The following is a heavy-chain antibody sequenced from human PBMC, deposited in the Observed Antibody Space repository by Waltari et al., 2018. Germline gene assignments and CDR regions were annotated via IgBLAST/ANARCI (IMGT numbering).Heavy chain of an antibody. Sequence: EVQLVESGGGLIQPGGPLRLSCAASGFTVSSNYMSWVRQAPGKGLEWVSVIYSGGSTYYADSVKGRFTISRDNSKNTLYLQMNSLRAEDTAVYYCASSKPFPKYYFDYWGQGTLVTVSS. J-gene: IGHJ4*02. CDR3: ASSKPFPKYYFDY. D-gene: IGHD2-21*01. V-gene: IGHV3-53*01. CDR1: GFTVSSNY. CDR2: IYSGGST.